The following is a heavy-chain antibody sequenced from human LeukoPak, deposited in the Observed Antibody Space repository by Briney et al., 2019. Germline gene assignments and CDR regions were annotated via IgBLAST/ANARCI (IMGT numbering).Heavy chain of an antibody. CDR2: IYTSGST. Sequence: SETLSLTCTVSGGSISSYYWSWIRQPAGKGLEWIGRIYTSGSTNYNPSLKSRVTMSVDTSKNQFSLKLSSVTAADTAVYYCAKDYHPRRTYYFDYWGQGTLVTVSS. V-gene: IGHV4-4*07. D-gene: IGHD1-14*01. J-gene: IGHJ4*02. CDR3: AKDYHPRRTYYFDY. CDR1: GGSISSYY.